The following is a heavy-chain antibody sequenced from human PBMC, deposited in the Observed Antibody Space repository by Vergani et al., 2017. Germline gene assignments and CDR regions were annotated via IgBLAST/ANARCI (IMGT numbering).Heavy chain of an antibody. J-gene: IGHJ5*02. D-gene: IGHD3-10*01. Sequence: QVQLVESGGGVVQPGRSLRLSCAASGFTFSSYGMHWVRQAPGKGLEWVAVISYDGSNKYYADSVKGRFTISRDNAKNTLYLQMNSLRAEDTAVYYCAKDXPAYYYGSGSYNPNWFDPWGQGTLVTVSS. V-gene: IGHV3-30*18. CDR3: AKDXPAYYYGSGSYNPNWFDP. CDR2: ISYDGSNK. CDR1: GFTFSSYG.